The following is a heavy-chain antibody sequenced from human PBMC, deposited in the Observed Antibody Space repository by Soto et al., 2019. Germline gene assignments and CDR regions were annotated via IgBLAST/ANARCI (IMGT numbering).Heavy chain of an antibody. V-gene: IGHV1-3*01. Sequence: QVPLVQSGAEVKKPGASVKVSCKASGYTFTSYAMHWVRQAPGQRLEWMGWINAGTGNTKYSQKFQGRVTITRDTSASTAYMELSSLRSEDTAVYYCARPPAVAGVFYFDYWGQGTLVTVSS. CDR2: INAGTGNT. CDR3: ARPPAVAGVFYFDY. J-gene: IGHJ4*02. CDR1: GYTFTSYA. D-gene: IGHD6-19*01.